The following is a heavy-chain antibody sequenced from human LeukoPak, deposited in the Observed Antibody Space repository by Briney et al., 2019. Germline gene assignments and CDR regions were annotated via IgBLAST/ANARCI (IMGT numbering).Heavy chain of an antibody. CDR1: GYTFTSYA. Sequence: ASVKVSCKASGYTFTSYAMHWVRQAPGQRLEWMGWINAGNGNTKYSQKFQGRVTITRDTSASTAYMELSSLRSEDTAVYYCARDGGYSYGLGLKTYYYYGMDVWGQGTTVTVSS. V-gene: IGHV1-3*01. CDR2: INAGNGNT. D-gene: IGHD5-18*01. J-gene: IGHJ6*02. CDR3: ARDGGYSYGLGLKTYYYYGMDV.